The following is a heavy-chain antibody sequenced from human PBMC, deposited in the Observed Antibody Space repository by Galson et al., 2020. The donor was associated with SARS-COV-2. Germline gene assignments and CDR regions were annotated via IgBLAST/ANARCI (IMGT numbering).Heavy chain of an antibody. J-gene: IGHJ4*02. D-gene: IGHD3-9*01. CDR2: INPDGSDT. CDR3: ARDIDWSFDY. V-gene: IGHV3-7*01. CDR1: GFTFNTYW. Sequence: QLGESLKISCTASGFTFNTYWMTWVRQAPGKGLEWVANINPDGSDTSYLDSVKGRFTISRDRAKNSLYLQMNSLRAEDTAVYYCARDIDWSFDYWGQGTLVTVSS.